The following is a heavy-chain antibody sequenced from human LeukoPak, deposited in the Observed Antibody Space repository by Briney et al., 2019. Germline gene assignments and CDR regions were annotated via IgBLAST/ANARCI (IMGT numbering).Heavy chain of an antibody. V-gene: IGHV4-34*01. CDR3: ARRRTPHSGFDY. CDR1: GGSFNGYY. J-gene: IGHJ4*02. Sequence: SETLSLTCAVYGGSFNGYYWSWIRQPPGKGLEWIGEINHSGSTNYNPSLKSRVTISVDTSKNQFSLKLSSVTAADTAVYYCARRRTPHSGFDYWGQGTLVTVSS. CDR2: INHSGST. D-gene: IGHD2-2*01.